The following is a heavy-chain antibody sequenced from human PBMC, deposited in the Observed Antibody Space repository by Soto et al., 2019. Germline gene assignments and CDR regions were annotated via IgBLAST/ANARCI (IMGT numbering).Heavy chain of an antibody. CDR1: GFTFGDYA. D-gene: IGHD3-3*01. Sequence: HPGGSLRLSCTASGFTFGDYAMSWVRQAPGKGLEWVGFIRSKAYGGTTEYAASVKGRFTISRDDSKSIAYLQMNSLKTEDTAVYYCRGLRFLEWLLVDYWGQGTLVTVSS. J-gene: IGHJ4*02. CDR3: RGLRFLEWLLVDY. CDR2: IRSKAYGGTT. V-gene: IGHV3-49*04.